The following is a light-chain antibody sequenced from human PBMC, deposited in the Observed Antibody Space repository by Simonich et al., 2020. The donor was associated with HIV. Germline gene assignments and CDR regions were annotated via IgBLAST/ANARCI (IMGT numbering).Light chain of an antibody. V-gene: IGKV1-5*03. CDR3: QQYYSTPRT. J-gene: IGKJ1*01. CDR2: KAS. Sequence: DIQMTQSPSTLSASVGDRVTITCRASQSISSWLAWYQQKPGKAPKLLIYKASSLESGVPSRFSGSASGTEFTLTISSLQPEDVAVYYCQQYYSTPRTFGQGTKVEIK. CDR1: QSISSW.